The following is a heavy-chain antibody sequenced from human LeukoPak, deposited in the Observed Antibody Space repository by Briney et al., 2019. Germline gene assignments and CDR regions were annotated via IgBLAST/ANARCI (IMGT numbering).Heavy chain of an antibody. D-gene: IGHD3-10*01. Sequence: PSETLSLTCAVYGGSLSGYYWTWIRHPPGKGLEWIGEIYHRGRTKYNTSLKRRVTISVDTSKNQLSLKLSTVNAAETAVYYCARLSITMVRGVTTPYYYYYMDVWGKGTTVTISS. CDR3: ARLSITMVRGVTTPYYYYYMDV. J-gene: IGHJ6*03. CDR2: IYHRGRT. CDR1: GGSLSGYY. V-gene: IGHV4-34*01.